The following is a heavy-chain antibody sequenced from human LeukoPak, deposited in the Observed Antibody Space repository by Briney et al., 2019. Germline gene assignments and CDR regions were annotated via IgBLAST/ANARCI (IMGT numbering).Heavy chain of an antibody. J-gene: IGHJ4*02. D-gene: IGHD3-16*01. CDR1: GFTFSSHY. V-gene: IGHV3-48*02. Sequence: GGSLRLSCVASGFTFSSHYMNWVRQAPGKGLEWVSYISSSSSTIYYADSVKGRFTISRDNAGNSLYLQMNSLRDEDTALYYCATSLIRGQGTLVTVSS. CDR3: ATSLI. CDR2: ISSSSSTI.